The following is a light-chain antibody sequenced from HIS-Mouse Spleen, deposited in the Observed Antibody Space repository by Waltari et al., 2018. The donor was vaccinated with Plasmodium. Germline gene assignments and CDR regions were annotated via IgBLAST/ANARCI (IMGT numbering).Light chain of an antibody. J-gene: IGLJ3*02. CDR1: SDINVGSYN. Sequence: QPVLTQPPSSSASPGESARLTCTLPSDINVGSYNIYWYQQKQGSPPRYLLYYYSDSDKGQGSGVPSRFSGSKDDSDNTGILLISGLQAEDEADYYCMIWPSNASGVFGGGTKLTVL. CDR3: MIWPSNASGV. V-gene: IGLV5-37*01. CDR2: YYSDSDK.